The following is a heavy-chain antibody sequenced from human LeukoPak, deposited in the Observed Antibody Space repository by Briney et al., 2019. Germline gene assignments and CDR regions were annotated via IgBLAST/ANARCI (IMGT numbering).Heavy chain of an antibody. CDR1: GYAFTGHY. CDR2: INPDSGYT. Sequence: EASVKVSCKTSGYAFTGHYMHWVRQTPGQGPEWVGWINPDSGYTNYAQNFQGRVTMTTDTSISAAYMELSRLRSDDTAVYYCARESGLTTITSGGFDYWGQGTLVTVSP. J-gene: IGHJ4*02. CDR3: ARESGLTTITSGGFDY. D-gene: IGHD1-26*01. V-gene: IGHV1-2*02.